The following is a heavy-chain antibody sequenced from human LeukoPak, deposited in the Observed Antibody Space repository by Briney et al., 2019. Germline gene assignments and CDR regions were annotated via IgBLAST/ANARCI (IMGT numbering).Heavy chain of an antibody. CDR1: GFTFRLYG. D-gene: IGHD1-14*01. CDR3: AKEEPLTKWFDP. Sequence: PGGSLRLSCAASGFTFRLYGMHWVRQTPGKGPEWVAVISYDGTNKYYEDSVKGRFTISRDNSKNTLYLQMNSLRPEDTAVYYCAKEEPLTKWFDPWGQGTLVTVSS. V-gene: IGHV3-30*18. CDR2: ISYDGTNK. J-gene: IGHJ5*02.